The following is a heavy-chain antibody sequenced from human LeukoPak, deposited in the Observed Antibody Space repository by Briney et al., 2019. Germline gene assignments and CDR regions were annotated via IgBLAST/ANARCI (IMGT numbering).Heavy chain of an antibody. CDR3: ARDLGGWTFDY. Sequence: SVKVSCKASGGTFSSYAISWVRQAPGQGLEWMGRIIPILGIANYAQKFQGRVTITADKSTSTAYMELSSLRSEDTAVYYCARDLGGWTFDYWGQGTLVTVSS. J-gene: IGHJ4*02. D-gene: IGHD6-19*01. CDR2: IIPILGIA. V-gene: IGHV1-69*04. CDR1: GGTFSSYA.